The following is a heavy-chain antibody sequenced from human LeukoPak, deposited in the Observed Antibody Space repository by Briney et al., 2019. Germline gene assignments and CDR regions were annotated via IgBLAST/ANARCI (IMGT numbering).Heavy chain of an antibody. V-gene: IGHV5-51*01. Sequence: GESLKISCKGSGYSFTSYWIGWVRQMPGKGLEWMGIIYPGDSDTRYSPSFQGQVTISADKSISTAYLQWSSLKASDTAMYYCASLLDYGDYGWRYGGSYYYYYGMDVWGQGTTVTVSS. CDR2: IYPGDSDT. CDR1: GYSFTSYW. CDR3: ASLLDYGDYGWRYGGSYYYYYGMDV. J-gene: IGHJ6*02. D-gene: IGHD4-17*01.